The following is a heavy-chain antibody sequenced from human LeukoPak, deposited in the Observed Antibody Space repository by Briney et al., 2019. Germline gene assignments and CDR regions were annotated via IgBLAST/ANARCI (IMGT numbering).Heavy chain of an antibody. D-gene: IGHD3-10*01. CDR3: ARHGLLWFGEW. CDR1: GGSISNGNW. CDR2: VYHSGST. Sequence: PSETLSLTCAVSGGSISNGNWWNWVRQPPGKGLEWIGEVYHSGSTNYNPSLKSRVTISVDKSKNEFSLKVNSGTAADTAVYYCARHGLLWFGEWGGQGTLVTVSS. J-gene: IGHJ4*02. V-gene: IGHV4-4*02.